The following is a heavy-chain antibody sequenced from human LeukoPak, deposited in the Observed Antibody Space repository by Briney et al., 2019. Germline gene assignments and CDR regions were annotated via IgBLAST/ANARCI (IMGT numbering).Heavy chain of an antibody. CDR2: IIPIFGTV. Sequence: ASVKVSCKASGGTFSSYAISWVRQAPGQGLEWMGGIIPIFGTVNYAQKFQGRVTITTDESTSTAYMELSSLRSEDTAVYYCARGIIAARRIGDYYYYMDVWGKGTTVTVSS. D-gene: IGHD6-6*01. J-gene: IGHJ6*03. CDR3: ARGIIAARRIGDYYYYMDV. V-gene: IGHV1-69*05. CDR1: GGTFSSYA.